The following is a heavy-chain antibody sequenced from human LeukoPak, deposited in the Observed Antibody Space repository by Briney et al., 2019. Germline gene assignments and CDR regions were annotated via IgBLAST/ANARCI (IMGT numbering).Heavy chain of an antibody. CDR2: INAGNGNT. D-gene: IGHD2-15*01. J-gene: IGHJ4*02. V-gene: IGHV1-3*01. Sequence: GASVKVSCKASGYTFTSYAMHWVRQAPGQRLEWMGWINAGNGNTKYSQKFQGRVTITRDTSASTAYMELSSLRSEDTAVYYCARDLSPYCSGGSCYSGEFDYWGQGTLVTVSS. CDR3: ARDLSPYCSGGSCYSGEFDY. CDR1: GYTFTSYA.